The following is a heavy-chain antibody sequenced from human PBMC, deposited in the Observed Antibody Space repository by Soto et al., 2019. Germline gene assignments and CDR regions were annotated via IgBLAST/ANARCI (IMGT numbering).Heavy chain of an antibody. CDR3: AHAYGGTSWPNDAFDV. CDR2: IYWDDDK. J-gene: IGHJ3*01. CDR1: GFSLSADGVG. D-gene: IGHD2-2*01. V-gene: IGHV2-5*02. Sequence: QITLKESGPTLVKPTQTLTLTCTFSGFSLSADGVGLGWIRQPPGKALEWLALIYWDDDKRYRPSLKSRLTIPKDTSKNPVVLTMTNMDPVDTATYYCAHAYGGTSWPNDAFDVWGQGTVVTVSS.